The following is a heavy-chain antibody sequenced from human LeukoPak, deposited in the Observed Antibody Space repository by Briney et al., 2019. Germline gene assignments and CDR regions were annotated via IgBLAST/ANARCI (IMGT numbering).Heavy chain of an antibody. CDR2: ISGSGGST. CDR1: GFTFSSYA. V-gene: IGHV3-23*01. J-gene: IGHJ4*02. D-gene: IGHD3-10*01. Sequence: GGSLRLSCAASGFTFSSYAVSWVRQAPGKGLEWVSAISGSGGSTYYADSVKGRFTISRDNPKNTLYLQMNSLRAEDTAVYYCGSGSMVRGAPEDYWGQGTLVTVSS. CDR3: GSGSMVRGAPEDY.